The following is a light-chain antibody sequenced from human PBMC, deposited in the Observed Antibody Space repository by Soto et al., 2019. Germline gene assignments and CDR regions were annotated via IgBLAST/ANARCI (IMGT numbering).Light chain of an antibody. Sequence: QSALTQPASVSGSPGQSITISCTGTPSNVGGYNLVSWYQQHPGRAPELIIYEGTQRPSGVSARFSGSKSGNTASLTISWLQADDEADYYCCSYAGNGYVFGTGTKLTVL. CDR2: EGT. V-gene: IGLV2-23*01. CDR1: PSNVGGYNL. CDR3: CSYAGNGYV. J-gene: IGLJ1*01.